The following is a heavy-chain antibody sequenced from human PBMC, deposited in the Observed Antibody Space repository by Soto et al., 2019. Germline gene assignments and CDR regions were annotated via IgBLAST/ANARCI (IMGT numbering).Heavy chain of an antibody. J-gene: IGHJ6*02. D-gene: IGHD1-26*01. CDR2: VIPIVGTA. V-gene: IGHV1-69*01. CDR3: ARGIVGVGATENYYYGMDV. CDR1: GGTFSSYA. Sequence: QVQLVQSGAEVKKPGSSVKVSCKASGGTFSSYAISWVRQAPGQGLEWMGGVIPIVGTANYAQKFQGRVTITADESTSTAYMELSSLRSEDTAVYYCARGIVGVGATENYYYGMDVWGQGTTVTVSS.